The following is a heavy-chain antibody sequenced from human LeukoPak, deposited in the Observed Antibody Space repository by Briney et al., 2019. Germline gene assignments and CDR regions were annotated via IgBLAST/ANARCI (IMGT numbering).Heavy chain of an antibody. CDR1: GFTFNTYS. Sequence: GGSLRLSCAASGFTFNTYSMSWVRQAPGKGLEWVSGISGSGGSTLYADSVKGRFTISRDNSKKTVYLQMNSLRAEDTAVYYCAKDRVAHFFYWYFDLWGRGTLVTVSS. CDR3: AKDRVAHFFYWYFDL. CDR2: ISGSGGST. D-gene: IGHD5-12*01. V-gene: IGHV3-23*01. J-gene: IGHJ2*01.